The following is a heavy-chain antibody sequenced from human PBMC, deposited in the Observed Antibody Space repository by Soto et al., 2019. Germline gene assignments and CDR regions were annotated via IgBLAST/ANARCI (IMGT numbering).Heavy chain of an antibody. D-gene: IGHD5-12*01. CDR3: ARGRVTLPANIVATGGLDY. CDR1: GGSFSGYY. Sequence: KASETLSLTCAVYGGSFSGYYWSWIRQPPGKGLEWIGEINHSGSTNYNPSLKSRVTISVDTSKNQFSLKLSSVTAADTAVYYCARGRVTLPANIVATGGLDYWGQGTLVTVSS. V-gene: IGHV4-34*01. CDR2: INHSGST. J-gene: IGHJ4*02.